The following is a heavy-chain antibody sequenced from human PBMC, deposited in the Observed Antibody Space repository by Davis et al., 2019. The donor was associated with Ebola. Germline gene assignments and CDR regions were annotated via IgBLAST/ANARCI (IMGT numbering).Heavy chain of an antibody. D-gene: IGHD6-19*01. V-gene: IGHV4-39*01. CDR1: GGSISSSSYY. Sequence: TLSLTCTVSGGSISSSSYYWGWIRQPPGKGLEWIGSIYYSGSTYYNPSLKSRVTISVDTSKNQFSLKLSSVTAADTAVYYCARRGIAVAGTGYFQHWGQGTLVTVSS. CDR2: IYYSGST. J-gene: IGHJ1*01. CDR3: ARRGIAVAGTGYFQH.